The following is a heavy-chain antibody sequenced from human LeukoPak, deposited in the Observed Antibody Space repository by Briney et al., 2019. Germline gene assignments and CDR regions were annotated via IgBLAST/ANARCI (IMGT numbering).Heavy chain of an antibody. D-gene: IGHD1-26*01. Sequence: SGGSLRLSCGASGFTVSSSYMSWVRQAPGKGLGWVSVIYSGGSTYYADSVKGRFTISRDNSKNTLYLQMNSLRAEDTAVYYCARDTPLSGLDMWGQGTMVTVSS. CDR3: ARDTPLSGLDM. J-gene: IGHJ3*02. CDR2: IYSGGST. CDR1: GFTVSSSY. V-gene: IGHV3-53*01.